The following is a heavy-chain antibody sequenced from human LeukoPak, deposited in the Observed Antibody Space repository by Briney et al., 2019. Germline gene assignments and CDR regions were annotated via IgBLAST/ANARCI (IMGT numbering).Heavy chain of an antibody. CDR2: IYTSGST. CDR3: ARESRSRDFWSGYSPFDY. Sequence: SETLSLTCTVSGGSISSYYWSWIRQPAGEGLEWIGRIYTSGSTNYNPSLKSRVTMSVDTSKNQFSLKLSSVTAADTAVYYCARESRSRDFWSGYSPFDYWGQGTLVTVSS. J-gene: IGHJ4*02. V-gene: IGHV4-4*07. CDR1: GGSISSYY. D-gene: IGHD3-3*01.